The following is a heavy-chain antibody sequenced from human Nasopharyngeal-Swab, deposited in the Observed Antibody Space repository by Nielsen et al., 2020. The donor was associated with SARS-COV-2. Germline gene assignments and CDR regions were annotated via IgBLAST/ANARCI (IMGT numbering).Heavy chain of an antibody. D-gene: IGHD1-1*01. V-gene: IGHV3-48*02. CDR1: GFTFSSYS. Sequence: GESLKISCAASGFTFSSYSMNWVRQAPGKGLEGVSYISSSSSTIYYADSVKGRFTISRDNAKNSLYLQMNSLRDEDTAVYYCASNWNDIRYYYYGMDVWGQGTTVTVPS. J-gene: IGHJ6*02. CDR3: ASNWNDIRYYYYGMDV. CDR2: ISSSSSTI.